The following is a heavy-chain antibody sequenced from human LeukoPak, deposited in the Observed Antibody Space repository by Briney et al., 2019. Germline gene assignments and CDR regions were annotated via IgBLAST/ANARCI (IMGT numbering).Heavy chain of an antibody. V-gene: IGHV3-30*18. D-gene: IGHD6-19*01. CDR3: AKSGPAGGWYIDY. Sequence: GGSLRLSCAASGFTFSSYGMHWVRQAPGKGLEWVAVISYDGSNKYYADSVKGRFTISRDNSKNTLYLQMNSLRAEDTAVYYCAKSGPAGGWYIDYWGQGALVTVSS. CDR2: ISYDGSNK. CDR1: GFTFSSYG. J-gene: IGHJ4*02.